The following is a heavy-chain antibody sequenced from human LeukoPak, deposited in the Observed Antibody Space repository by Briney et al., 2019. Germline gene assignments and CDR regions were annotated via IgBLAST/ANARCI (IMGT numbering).Heavy chain of an antibody. CDR2: IFASGST. V-gene: IGHV4-4*07. J-gene: IGHJ3*02. CDR3: AREGSAFDI. Sequence: SETLSLTFTFSGGSLIIYSWSWIRQPAGKGLEGIGRIFASGSTKYNPSLKSRVTLSVETSKKQFSLKLSSVTAADTAVYYCAREGSAFDIWGQGTMVTVSS. CDR1: GGSLIIYS.